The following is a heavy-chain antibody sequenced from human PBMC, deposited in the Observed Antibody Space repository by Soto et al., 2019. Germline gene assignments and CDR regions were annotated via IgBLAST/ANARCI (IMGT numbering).Heavy chain of an antibody. D-gene: IGHD6-6*01. CDR3: ATASSSSSKGTLDY. CDR1: GYTLTELS. V-gene: IGHV1-24*01. Sequence: ASVKVSCKVSGYTLTELSMHWVRQAPGKGLEWMGGFDPEDGETIYAQKFQGRVTMTEDTSTDTAYMELSSLRSEDTAVYYCATASSSSSKGTLDYWGQGTLVTVSS. CDR2: FDPEDGET. J-gene: IGHJ4*02.